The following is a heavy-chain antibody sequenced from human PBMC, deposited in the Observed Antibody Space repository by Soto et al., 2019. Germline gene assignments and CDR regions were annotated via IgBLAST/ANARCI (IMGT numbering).Heavy chain of an antibody. Sequence: PSETLPLTCTVSGGSIRSGGYYWSWIRQHPGKGLEWIGYIYYSGSTSYNPSLESRVTISVDTAKNHFSLKLSSVTAADTAVYYCARDRSYDTSGYPPASDYWGQGTLVTVSS. CDR3: ARDRSYDTSGYPPASDY. D-gene: IGHD3-22*01. CDR2: IYYSGST. J-gene: IGHJ4*02. CDR1: GGSIRSGGYY. V-gene: IGHV4-31*03.